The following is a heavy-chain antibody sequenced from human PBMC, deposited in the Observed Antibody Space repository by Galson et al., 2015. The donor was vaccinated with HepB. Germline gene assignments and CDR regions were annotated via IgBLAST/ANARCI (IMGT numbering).Heavy chain of an antibody. CDR1: GFTFSSYS. V-gene: IGHV3-21*01. Sequence: SLRLSCAASGFTFSSYSMNWVRQAPGKGLEWVSSISSSSSYIYYADSVKGRFTISRDNAKNSLYLQMNSLRAEDTAVYYCARDLYRSWYEFSYWGQGTLVTVSS. CDR2: ISSSSSYI. CDR3: ARDLYRSWYEFSY. J-gene: IGHJ4*02. D-gene: IGHD6-13*01.